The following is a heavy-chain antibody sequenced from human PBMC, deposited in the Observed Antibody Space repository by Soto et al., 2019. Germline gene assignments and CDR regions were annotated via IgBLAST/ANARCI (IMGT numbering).Heavy chain of an antibody. CDR2: IYYSGST. J-gene: IGHJ5*02. V-gene: IGHV4-39*01. D-gene: IGHD6-6*01. Sequence: KTSETLSLTCTVSGGSISSSSYYWGWIRQPPGKGLEWIGSIYYSGSTYYNPSLKSRVTISVDTSKNQFSLKLSSVTAADTAVYYCARRPRGSSSSDWFDPWGQGTLVTVSS. CDR1: GGSISSSSYY. CDR3: ARRPRGSSSSDWFDP.